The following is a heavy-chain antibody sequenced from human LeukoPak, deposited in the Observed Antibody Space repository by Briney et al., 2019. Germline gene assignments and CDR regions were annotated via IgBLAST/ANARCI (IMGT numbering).Heavy chain of an antibody. D-gene: IGHD3-3*01. CDR3: SIADSITIFGVISPVDY. V-gene: IGHV3-23*01. J-gene: IGHJ4*02. CDR2: ISGSGGST. CDR1: GFTFSSYG. Sequence: GGSLRLSCAAPGFTFSSYGMSWVRQAPGKGLEWVSAISGSGGSTYYADSVQGRFTITRDNSKNTLYLQMNSLTAEDTAGHYRSIADSITIFGVISPVDYGGRETRLTVSS.